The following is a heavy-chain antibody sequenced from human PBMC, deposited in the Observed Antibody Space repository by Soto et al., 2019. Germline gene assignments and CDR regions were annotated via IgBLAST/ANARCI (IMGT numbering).Heavy chain of an antibody. V-gene: IGHV4-30-4*01. J-gene: IGHJ4*02. CDR1: GGSINSGDYY. D-gene: IGHD3-22*01. CDR3: ARAVFYYDDSGAPDY. Sequence: PSETLSLTCTVSGGSINSGDYYWSWIRQPPGKGLEWIGYMYYSGSTYYNPSLKSRVTISGDTSKNQFSLKLSSVTAADTAMYYCARAVFYYDDSGAPDYWGKGTLVTVSS. CDR2: MYYSGST.